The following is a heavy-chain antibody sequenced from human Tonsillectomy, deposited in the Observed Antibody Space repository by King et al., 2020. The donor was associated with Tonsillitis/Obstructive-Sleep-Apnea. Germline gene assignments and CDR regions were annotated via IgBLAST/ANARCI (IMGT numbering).Heavy chain of an antibody. CDR3: AKRAGSSYGYFDY. CDR1: GFTFSNYA. J-gene: IGHJ4*02. D-gene: IGHD5-18*01. V-gene: IGHV3-23*04. Sequence: VQLVESGGAXVQPGGSLRLSCAASGFTFSNYAVGWVRQTPGKGLKWVSAITGSGSDTYYADSVKGRFTISRDNSKNTLYLEMNSLRADDAAVNHCAKRAGSSYGYFDYWGQRTLVTVSS. CDR2: ITGSGSDT.